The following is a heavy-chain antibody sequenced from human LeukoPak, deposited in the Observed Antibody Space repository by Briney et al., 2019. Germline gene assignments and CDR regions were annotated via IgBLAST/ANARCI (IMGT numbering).Heavy chain of an antibody. Sequence: SQTLSLTCTVSGGSISSGGYYWSWIRQHPGKGLEWIGYIYYSGSTYYNPSLKSRVTISVDTSKSQFSLKLSSVTAADTAVYYCARGGPDTAMVPPDYWGQGTLVTVSS. J-gene: IGHJ4*02. CDR2: IYYSGST. CDR1: GGSISSGGYY. CDR3: ARGGPDTAMVPPDY. D-gene: IGHD5-18*01. V-gene: IGHV4-31*03.